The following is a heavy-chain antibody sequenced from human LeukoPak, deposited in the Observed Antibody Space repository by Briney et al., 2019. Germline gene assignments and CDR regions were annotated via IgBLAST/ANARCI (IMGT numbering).Heavy chain of an antibody. CDR1: GYSFTSYW. V-gene: IGHV5-51*01. Sequence: GGSLKISCKGSGYSFTSYWIGWVRQMPGKGLEWMGIIYPGDSDTRYSPSFQGQVTISADKSISTAYLQWSSLKASDTAMYYCARPREQWQYYFDYWGQGTLVTVSS. CDR3: ARPREQWQYYFDY. CDR2: IYPGDSDT. J-gene: IGHJ4*02. D-gene: IGHD6-19*01.